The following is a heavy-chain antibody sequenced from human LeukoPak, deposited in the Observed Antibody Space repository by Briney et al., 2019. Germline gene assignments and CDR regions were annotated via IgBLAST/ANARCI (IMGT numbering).Heavy chain of an antibody. CDR1: GGSISRSTYY. CDR2: VYYGRSP. CDR3: ARSSGTGTFSY. V-gene: IGHV4-39*02. Sequence: SETLSLTCSVSGGSISRSTYYWAWIRQPPGKGLEWIGSVYYGRSPYFNPSLESRATISVDTSKNHFSLKMSSVTAADTAVYYCARSSGTGTFSYWGQGTLVTVSS. J-gene: IGHJ4*02. D-gene: IGHD6-25*01.